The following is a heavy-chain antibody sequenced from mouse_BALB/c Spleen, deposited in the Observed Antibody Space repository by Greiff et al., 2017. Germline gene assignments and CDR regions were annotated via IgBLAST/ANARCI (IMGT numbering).Heavy chain of an antibody. CDR3: ARYRYDAMDC. V-gene: IGHV1-54*01. CDR1: GYAFTNYL. J-gene: IGHJ4*01. CDR2: INPGSGGT. D-gene: IGHD2-14*01. Sequence: QVQLQQSGAELVRPGTSVKVSCKASGYAFTNYLIAWVKQRPGQGLEWIGVINPGSGGTNYNEKFKGKATLTADKSSSTAYMQLSSLTSDDSAVYFCARYRYDAMDCWGQGTSVTVSS.